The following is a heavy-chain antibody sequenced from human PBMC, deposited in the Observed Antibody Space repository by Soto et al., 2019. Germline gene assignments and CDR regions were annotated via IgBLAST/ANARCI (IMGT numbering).Heavy chain of an antibody. CDR1: GFTFGVYG. D-gene: IGHD2-21*02. Sequence: PGGSLRVCWAAAGFTFGVYGGHWVRQAPGKGLEWVAVTSSDGNKKYYAASVKGRFTISRDNFKNTLYLEMNSLRIEDTAVYFCAKDFAVVTGKDFYYGMDVWGQGTTVTVSS. CDR2: TSSDGNKK. V-gene: IGHV3-30*18. CDR3: AKDFAVVTGKDFYYGMDV. J-gene: IGHJ6*02.